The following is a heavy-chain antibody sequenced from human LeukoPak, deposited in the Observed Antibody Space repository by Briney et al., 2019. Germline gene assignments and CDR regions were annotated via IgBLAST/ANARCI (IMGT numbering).Heavy chain of an antibody. J-gene: IGHJ4*02. CDR1: GFTFSSYA. CDR3: AKVRGYYYDSSGYPTLYYFDY. V-gene: IGHV3-23*01. Sequence: GGSLRLSCAASGFTFSSYAMSWVRQAPGKGLEWVSAISGSGGSTYYADSVKGRFTISRDNSKNTLYLQMNSLGAEDTAVYYCAKVRGYYYDSSGYPTLYYFDYWGQGTLVTVSS. D-gene: IGHD3-22*01. CDR2: ISGSGGST.